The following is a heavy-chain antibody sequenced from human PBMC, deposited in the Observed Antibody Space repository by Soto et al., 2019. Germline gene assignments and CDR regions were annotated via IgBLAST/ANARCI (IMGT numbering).Heavy chain of an antibody. J-gene: IGHJ6*02. V-gene: IGHV1-2*02. CDR2: INANTGGT. CDR1: GYILADYY. Sequence: QVKLVQSGAEVKRPGASVKVSCKASGYILADYYVHWVRQAPGQGLEWMGWINANTGGTLYAQNLQGRVTMTRDTSIGTAYLDLSRLRSADTPVYYCARGNSGMDVWGQGTTVTVSS. CDR3: ARGNSGMDV.